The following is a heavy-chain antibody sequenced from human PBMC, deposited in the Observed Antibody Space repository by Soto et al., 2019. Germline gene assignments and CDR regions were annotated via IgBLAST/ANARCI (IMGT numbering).Heavy chain of an antibody. D-gene: IGHD6-13*01. V-gene: IGHV1-2*02. CDR3: ARGLSSSWFYYFDY. Sequence: ASVKVSCKASGYTFTGYYMHWVRQAPGQGLEWMGWINPNSGGTNYAQKFQGRVTMTRDTSISTAYMELSRLRSDDTAVYYCARGLSSSWFYYFDYWGQGTLVTVPS. CDR1: GYTFTGYY. J-gene: IGHJ4*02. CDR2: INPNSGGT.